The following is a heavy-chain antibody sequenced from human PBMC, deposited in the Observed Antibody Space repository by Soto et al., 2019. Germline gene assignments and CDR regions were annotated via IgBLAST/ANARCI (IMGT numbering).Heavy chain of an antibody. Sequence: ASVKVSCKASGYTFTSYAMHWVRQAPGQRLEWMGWINAGNGNTKYSQKFQGRVTITRDTSASTAYMELSSLRSEDTAVYYCARVYSGSYLPDYWGQGTLVTVSS. CDR1: GYTFTSYA. J-gene: IGHJ4*02. CDR3: ARVYSGSYLPDY. CDR2: INAGNGNT. V-gene: IGHV1-3*01. D-gene: IGHD1-26*01.